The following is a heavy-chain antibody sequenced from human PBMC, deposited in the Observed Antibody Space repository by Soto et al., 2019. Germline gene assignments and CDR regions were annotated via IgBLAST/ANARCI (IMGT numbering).Heavy chain of an antibody. D-gene: IGHD5-12*01. Sequence: QVQLVESGGGVVQPGRSLRLSCAASGFTFSSYAMHWVHQAPGKGLEWVAVISYDGSNKYYADSVKGRFTISRDNSKNTLYLQMNSLRAEDTAVYYCAREGEMATTAHFDYWGQGTLVTVSS. V-gene: IGHV3-30-3*01. CDR2: ISYDGSNK. CDR3: AREGEMATTAHFDY. CDR1: GFTFSSYA. J-gene: IGHJ4*02.